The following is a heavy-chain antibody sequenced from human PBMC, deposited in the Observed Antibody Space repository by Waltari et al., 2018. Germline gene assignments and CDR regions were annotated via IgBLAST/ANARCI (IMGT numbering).Heavy chain of an antibody. J-gene: IGHJ4*02. D-gene: IGHD1-1*01. Sequence: EVQLVESGGGLVKPGGSLRLSCAASGFTFSSYSMNWVRQAPGKGLEWVSSISSSSSYIYYADSVKGRFTISRDNAKNSLYLQMNSLRAEDTAVYYCARSTGTKTPNPDYWGQGTLVTVSS. V-gene: IGHV3-21*01. CDR2: ISSSSSYI. CDR1: GFTFSSYS. CDR3: ARSTGTKTPNPDY.